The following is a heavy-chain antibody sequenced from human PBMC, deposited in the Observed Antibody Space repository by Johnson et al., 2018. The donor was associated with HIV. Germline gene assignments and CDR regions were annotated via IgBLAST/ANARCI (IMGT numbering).Heavy chain of an antibody. J-gene: IGHJ3*02. V-gene: IGHV3-66*01. CDR2: IYSGDTT. CDR3: AKDLRTVKAFDI. Sequence: MQLVESGGGLVQPGGSLRLSCAASGFTVSSNYMSWVRQAPGKGLEWVSVIYSGDTTYYADSVKDRFTISRDNSKNTLDLQMNSLRAEDTAVYYCAKDLRTVKAFDIWGQGTMVTVSS. D-gene: IGHD4-17*01. CDR1: GFTVSSNY.